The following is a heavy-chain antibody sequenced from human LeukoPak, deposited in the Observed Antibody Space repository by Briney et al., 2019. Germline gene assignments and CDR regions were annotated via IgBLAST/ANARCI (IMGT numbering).Heavy chain of an antibody. D-gene: IGHD3-10*01. Sequence: GGSLRLSCAASGFTFSSYSMNWVRQAPGKGLEWVSYISSSSSTIYYADSVKGRFTISRDNAKNSLYLQMNSLRAEDTAVYYCAKDYGSGSYYGLYYYYYMDVWGKGTTVTISS. J-gene: IGHJ6*03. CDR2: ISSSSSTI. CDR1: GFTFSSYS. V-gene: IGHV3-48*01. CDR3: AKDYGSGSYYGLYYYYYMDV.